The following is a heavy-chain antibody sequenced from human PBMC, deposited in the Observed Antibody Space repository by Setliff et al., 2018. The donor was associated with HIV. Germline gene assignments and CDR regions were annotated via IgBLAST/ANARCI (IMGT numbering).Heavy chain of an antibody. J-gene: IGHJ3*02. CDR3: ASSSGSYGAFDI. Sequence: PSETLSLTCTVSGGSISSYYWSWIRQPPGKGLEWIGYIYTSGSTNYNPSLKNRVTISVDTSKNQFSLKLSSVTAADTAVYYCASSSGSYGAFDIWGQGTMVTVSS. V-gene: IGHV4-4*08. CDR1: GGSISSYY. D-gene: IGHD1-26*01. CDR2: IYTSGST.